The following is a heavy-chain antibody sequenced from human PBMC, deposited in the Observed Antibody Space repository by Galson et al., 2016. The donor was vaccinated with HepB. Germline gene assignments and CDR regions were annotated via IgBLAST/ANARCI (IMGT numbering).Heavy chain of an antibody. Sequence: SETLSLTCTVSGASVSSGRYYWSWIRQPPGKGLEWIGNFYNSGSTNYNPFLKSRVTISVDTPKNQFSLKLSSVTAADTAVYYCARCVSIYYGVSPKMNWFDPWGQGTLVIVSS. CDR1: GASVSSGRYY. J-gene: IGHJ5*02. CDR3: ARCVSIYYGVSPKMNWFDP. CDR2: FYNSGST. D-gene: IGHD3-3*01. V-gene: IGHV4-61*01.